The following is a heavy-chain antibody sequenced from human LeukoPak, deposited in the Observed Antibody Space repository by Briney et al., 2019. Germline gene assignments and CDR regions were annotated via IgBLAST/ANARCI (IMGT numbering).Heavy chain of an antibody. CDR2: IIPIFGTA. CDR1: GGTFSSYA. D-gene: IGHD6-6*01. V-gene: IGHV1-69*05. J-gene: IGHJ6*03. CDR3: ARSQPNYSSSYYYYYYMDV. Sequence: ASVKVSCKASGGTFSSYAISWVRQAPGQGLEWMGGIIPIFGTANYAQKFQGRVTITTDESTSTAYMELSSLRSEDTAVYYCARSQPNYSSSYYYYYYMDVWGKGTTVTVSS.